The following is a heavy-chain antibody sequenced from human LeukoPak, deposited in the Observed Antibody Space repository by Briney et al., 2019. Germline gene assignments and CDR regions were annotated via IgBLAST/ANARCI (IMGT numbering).Heavy chain of an antibody. D-gene: IGHD1-26*01. V-gene: IGHV3-30*18. CDR2: ISYDGSNK. J-gene: IGHJ4*02. CDR3: AKGPFKWELSPLTY. Sequence: PGGSLRLSCEASGFTFSSYGVHWVRQAPDKGLEWVAVISYDGSNKYYADSVKGRFTISRDNSKNTLYLQMNSLRAEDTAVYYCAKGPFKWELSPLTYWGQGTLVTVSS. CDR1: GFTFSSYG.